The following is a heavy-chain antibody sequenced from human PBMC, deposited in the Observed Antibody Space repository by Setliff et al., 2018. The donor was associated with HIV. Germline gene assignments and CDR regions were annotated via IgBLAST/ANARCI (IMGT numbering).Heavy chain of an antibody. CDR3: ARGLDYYGSGSCLPLGY. D-gene: IGHD3-10*01. J-gene: IGHJ4*02. V-gene: IGHV4-34*01. Sequence: PSETLSLTCAGFGGSFSGYYWTWIRQPPGKGLEWIGEINHSGSTDYNPSLKSRVTISVDTSKRQFSLKLSSVTAADTAVYYCARGLDYYGSGSCLPLGYWGQGTLVTVSS. CDR1: GGSFSGYY. CDR2: INHSGST.